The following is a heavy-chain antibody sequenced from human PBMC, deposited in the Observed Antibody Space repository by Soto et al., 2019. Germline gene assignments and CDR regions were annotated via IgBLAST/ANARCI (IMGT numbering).Heavy chain of an antibody. CDR1: GFTFSGYY. V-gene: IGHV3-11*06. Sequence: QVHLVESGGGLVKPGGSLRLSCAASGFTFSGYYMIWIRQAPGKGLEWISYISGDNFYTKYADSVKGRFTISRDNAKNSLYLQMNSLRAEDTAMYYCARDQGGLGVTSFDHWGQGTLVTVSS. J-gene: IGHJ4*02. CDR2: ISGDNFYT. CDR3: ARDQGGLGVTSFDH. D-gene: IGHD2-21*02.